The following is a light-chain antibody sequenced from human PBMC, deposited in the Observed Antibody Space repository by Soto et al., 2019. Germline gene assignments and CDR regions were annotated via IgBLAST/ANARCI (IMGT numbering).Light chain of an antibody. Sequence: QSVLTQSSSASASLGSSVKLTCTLSSGHSSYIIAWHQQQQGKAPRYLMKLEGSGSYNKGSEVPDRFSGSSSGADRYLTISNLQSEDEADYYCGTCDSSTPLVFGGGTKLTVL. V-gene: IGLV4-60*03. CDR1: SGHSSYI. J-gene: IGLJ3*02. CDR2: LEGSGSY. CDR3: GTCDSSTPLV.